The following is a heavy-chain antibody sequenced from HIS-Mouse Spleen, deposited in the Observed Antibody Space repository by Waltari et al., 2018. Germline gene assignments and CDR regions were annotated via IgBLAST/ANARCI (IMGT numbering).Heavy chain of an antibody. CDR2: IYYSGST. Sequence: QLQLQESGPGLVKPSETLSLTCTVSGGPISSSSYYWGWIRQPPGKGLEWIGSIYYSGSTYYNPSLKSRVTISVDTSKNQFSLKLSSVTAADTAVYYCARDYESSGYYSEAFDIWGQGTMVTVSS. CDR1: GGPISSSSYY. D-gene: IGHD3-22*01. CDR3: ARDYESSGYYSEAFDI. V-gene: IGHV4-39*07. J-gene: IGHJ3*02.